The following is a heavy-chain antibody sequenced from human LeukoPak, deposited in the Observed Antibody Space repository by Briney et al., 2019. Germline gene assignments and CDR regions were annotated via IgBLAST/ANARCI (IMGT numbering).Heavy chain of an antibody. D-gene: IGHD2-2*01. Sequence: PGGSLRLSCAASGFTFSSYWMSWVRQAPGKGLEWVANIKQDGSEKYYVDSVKGRFTISRDNAKNSLYLQMNSLRAEDTAVYYCARSIVVVPAAMLWSSFWSGYPQIYYFDYWGQGTLVTVSS. CDR3: ARSIVVVPAAMLWSSFWSGYPQIYYFDY. V-gene: IGHV3-7*01. CDR2: IKQDGSEK. J-gene: IGHJ4*02. CDR1: GFTFSSYW.